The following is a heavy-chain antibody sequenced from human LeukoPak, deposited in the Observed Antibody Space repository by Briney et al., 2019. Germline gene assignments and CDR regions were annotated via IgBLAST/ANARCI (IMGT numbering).Heavy chain of an antibody. J-gene: IGHJ3*01. CDR2: IDEDGSET. D-gene: IGHD1-1*01. Sequence: GGSLRLSCEVSGFTFSNYWMMWVRQAPGKGLEWVASIDEDGSETNYVDSVTGRFTVSRDHAKNSLFLQMNSLRAEDTAVYYCVRYGRRANDQPFDVWGQGTMVTVSS. CDR1: GFTFSNYW. CDR3: VRYGRRANDQPFDV. V-gene: IGHV3-7*01.